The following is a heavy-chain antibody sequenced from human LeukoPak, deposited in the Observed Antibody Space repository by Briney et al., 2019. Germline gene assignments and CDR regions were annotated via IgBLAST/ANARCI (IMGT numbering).Heavy chain of an antibody. J-gene: IGHJ4*02. CDR1: GFAFSSYA. CDR3: SKVENYYDSSGYTDY. V-gene: IGHV3-23*01. Sequence: GGSLRLSCAASGFAFSSYAMSWVRQAPGKGLEWVSAISGNGGSTYYADSVKGRFTISRDNSKNTLYLQMNSLRAEDTAVYYCSKVENYYDSSGYTDYWGQGTLVTVSS. D-gene: IGHD3-22*01. CDR2: ISGNGGST.